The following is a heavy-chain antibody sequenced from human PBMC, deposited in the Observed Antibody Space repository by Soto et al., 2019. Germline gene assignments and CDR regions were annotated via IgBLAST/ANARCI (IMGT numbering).Heavy chain of an antibody. CDR2: TYYRSKWYN. V-gene: IGHV6-1*01. CDR1: GDSVSSNSAA. CDR3: ARPHELGLYYYYYGMDV. D-gene: IGHD6-13*01. J-gene: IGHJ6*02. Sequence: SQTLSLTCAISGDSVSSNSAAWNWIRQSPSRGLEWLGRTYYRSKWYNDCAVSVKSRITINPDTSKNQFSLRLNSVTPEDTAVYYCARPHELGLYYYYYGMDVWGQGTTVTVSS.